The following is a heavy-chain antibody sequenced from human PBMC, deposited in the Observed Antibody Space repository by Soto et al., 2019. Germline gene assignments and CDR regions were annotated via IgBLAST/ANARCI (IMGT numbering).Heavy chain of an antibody. CDR3: ARDWYPRFDP. J-gene: IGHJ5*02. V-gene: IGHV1-18*01. CDR2: INPSSGET. D-gene: IGHD6-13*01. Sequence: QIRLLQSGGEVRTPVASVKVSCKAAGYTFSSYGITWVRQAPGQGLEWLGWINPSSGETNYSQKFQGRVTVTTDTSTTTGYMDLRNLKFDDTAAYYCARDWYPRFDPWGQGTLVTVSS. CDR1: GYTFSSYG.